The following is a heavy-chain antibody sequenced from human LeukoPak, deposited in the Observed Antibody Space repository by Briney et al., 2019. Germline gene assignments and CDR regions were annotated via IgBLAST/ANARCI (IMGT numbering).Heavy chain of an antibody. CDR1: GGSISSYY. Sequence: SETLSLTCTVSGGSISSYYWSWIRQPPGKGLEWIGYIYYSGSTNYNPSLKSRVTISVDTSKNQFSLKLSSVTAADTAVYYCARHSIDYYDSSGYDSGAFDIWGQGTMVTVSS. CDR3: ARHSIDYYDSSGYDSGAFDI. D-gene: IGHD3-22*01. CDR2: IYYSGST. J-gene: IGHJ3*02. V-gene: IGHV4-59*08.